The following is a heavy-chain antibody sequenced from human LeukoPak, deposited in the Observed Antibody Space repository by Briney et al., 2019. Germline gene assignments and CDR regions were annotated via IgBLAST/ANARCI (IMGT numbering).Heavy chain of an antibody. Sequence: GGSLRLSCAAPGFTFSSYSMNWVRQAPGKGLEWVSYISTGSSTTYYADSVKGRFTISRDNVENSLYLQMNSLRDEDMAVYYCARVAAGYSVNYFDYWGQGTLVTVSS. CDR3: ARVAAGYSVNYFDY. D-gene: IGHD4-23*01. CDR2: ISTGSSTT. CDR1: GFTFSSYS. J-gene: IGHJ4*02. V-gene: IGHV3-48*02.